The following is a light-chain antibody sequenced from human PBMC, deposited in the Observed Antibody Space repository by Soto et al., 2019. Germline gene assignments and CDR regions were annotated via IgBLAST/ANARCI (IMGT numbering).Light chain of an antibody. CDR3: QQYGSSPLDT. V-gene: IGKV3-20*01. J-gene: IGKJ2*01. CDR2: GAS. CDR1: QSVSSSF. Sequence: EVVLTQSPGTLSLSPGERATLSCRASQSVSSSFLAWYQQKPGQAPRLLIYGASSRATGIPDRFSGSGSGTDFTLTISRLEPEDFAVYSCQQYGSSPLDTFGQGTKLEIK.